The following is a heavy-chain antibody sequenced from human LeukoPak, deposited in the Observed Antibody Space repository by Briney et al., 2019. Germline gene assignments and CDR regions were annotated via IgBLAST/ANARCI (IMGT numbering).Heavy chain of an antibody. J-gene: IGHJ4*02. D-gene: IGHD3-22*01. CDR1: GFTFSDYY. CDR3: ARDVNWNYDSSGYPGY. CDR2: ISSSGSTI. Sequence: GGSLRLSCVASGFTFSDYYMSWIRQAPGKGLEWVSYISSSGSTIYYADSVKGRFTISRDNSKNTLYLQMNSLRAEDTAVYYCARDVNWNYDSSGYPGYWGQGTLVTVSS. V-gene: IGHV3-11*04.